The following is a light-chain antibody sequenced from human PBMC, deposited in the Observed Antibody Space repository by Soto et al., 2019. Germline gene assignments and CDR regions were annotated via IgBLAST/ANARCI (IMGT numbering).Light chain of an antibody. CDR1: SNYVCDNNY. CDR3: TSSTSTSTLV. V-gene: IGLV2-14*01. CDR2: EAG. Sequence: SALTQPASVPGSPGQSITISCTGTSNYVCDNNYDSWYQHHPGKATKIMIYEAGNRPSGVAHRFSGSKSDNTATLTISGPHAEDDSDYFCTSSTSTSTLVFGGGTKLTVL. J-gene: IGLJ2*01.